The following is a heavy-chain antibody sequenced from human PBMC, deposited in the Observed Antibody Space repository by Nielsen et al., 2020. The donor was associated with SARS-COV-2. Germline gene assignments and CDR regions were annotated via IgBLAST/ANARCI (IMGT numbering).Heavy chain of an antibody. J-gene: IGHJ4*02. CDR3: AKRYYYDSSPYSTFFDY. Sequence: GGSLRLSCAASGFTFSSYAMSWVRQAPGKGLEWVSAISGSGGSTYYADSVKGRFTISRDNSKNTLYLQMNSLRAEDTAVYYCAKRYYYDSSPYSTFFDYWGQGTLVTVSS. D-gene: IGHD3-22*01. V-gene: IGHV3-23*01. CDR2: ISGSGGST. CDR1: GFTFSSYA.